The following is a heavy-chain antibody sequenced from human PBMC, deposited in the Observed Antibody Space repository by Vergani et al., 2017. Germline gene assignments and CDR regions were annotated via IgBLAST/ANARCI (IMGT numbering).Heavy chain of an antibody. D-gene: IGHD4-23*01. V-gene: IGHV3-49*04. Sequence: EVQLLESGGDLVQPGGSLRLSCQTSGFNFGEYGVSWVRQAPGKGLEWFGFIRSKTYGATTEYAASVRGRFTISRDDSTGIAYLQMSSLKKEDTAVYRCAVEIYDYGGSRDFDYWGQGTLVVVSS. J-gene: IGHJ4*02. CDR1: GFNFGEYG. CDR3: AVEIYDYGGSRDFDY. CDR2: IRSKTYGATT.